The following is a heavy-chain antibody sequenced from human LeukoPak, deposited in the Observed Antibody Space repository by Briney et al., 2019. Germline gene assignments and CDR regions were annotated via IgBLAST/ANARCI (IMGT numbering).Heavy chain of an antibody. V-gene: IGHV1-2*02. CDR3: ARRLGAGTTLGY. CDR2: INPNSGGT. D-gene: IGHD1-1*01. J-gene: IGHJ4*02. Sequence: ASVKVSCKASGYTFTGYYIHWVRQAPGQGLERMGWINPNSGGTNYAQKFQGRVTMTRDTSTSTAYMELSRLTSDDTAVYYCARRLGAGTTLGYWGQGTLVTVSS. CDR1: GYTFTGYY.